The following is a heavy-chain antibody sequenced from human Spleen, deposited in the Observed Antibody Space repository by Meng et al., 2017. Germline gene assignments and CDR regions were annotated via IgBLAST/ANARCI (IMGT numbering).Heavy chain of an antibody. CDR1: GDSFSSGDFC. CDR3: VSQSVTAIPFDY. J-gene: IGHJ4*02. CDR2: IYYTGSA. D-gene: IGHD2-21*02. Sequence: QVQLQESGPGLVKPSQTLSLTCTVSGDSFSSGDFCWSWIRQHPGKGLEWIGNIYYTGSAYYNPSLIRRVTISVDTSTNQLSLRLSSVTAADTAVYYCVSQSVTAIPFDYWGPGALVTVSS. V-gene: IGHV4-31*03.